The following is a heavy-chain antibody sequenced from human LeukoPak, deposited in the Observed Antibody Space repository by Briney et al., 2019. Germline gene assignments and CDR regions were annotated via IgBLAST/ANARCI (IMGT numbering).Heavy chain of an antibody. CDR1: GFTFSSYS. CDR2: ISSSGSTI. Sequence: PGGSLRLSCAASGFTFSSYSMNWVRQAPGKGLEWVSYISSSGSTIYYADSVKGRFTISRDNAKNSLYLQMNSLRAEDTAVYYCARDRGSSGWYAGPDAFDIWGQGTMVTVSS. J-gene: IGHJ3*02. V-gene: IGHV3-48*04. D-gene: IGHD6-19*01. CDR3: ARDRGSSGWYAGPDAFDI.